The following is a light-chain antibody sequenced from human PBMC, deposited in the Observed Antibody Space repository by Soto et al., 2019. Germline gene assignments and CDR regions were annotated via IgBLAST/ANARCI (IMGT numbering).Light chain of an antibody. V-gene: IGLV1-44*01. CDR3: AAWDDSLNGHV. J-gene: IGLJ1*01. CDR1: SSNIGTSS. Sequence: HSVRTQPHSGSGAPGQGGSISCSGSSSNIGTSSVHWFQQLPGTAPKLLISTTNQRPSGVPERFSGSKSGTSASLAISGLQSEDEADYYCAAWDDSLNGHVFGTGTKVTVL. CDR2: TTN.